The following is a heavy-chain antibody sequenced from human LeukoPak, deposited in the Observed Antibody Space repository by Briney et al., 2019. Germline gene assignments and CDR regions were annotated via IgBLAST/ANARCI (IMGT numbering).Heavy chain of an antibody. CDR2: IKQDGSEK. D-gene: IGHD1-26*01. CDR3: ARSGGSYRLDY. V-gene: IGHV3-7*01. Sequence: GGSLRLSCAASGFIFSSYWMSWVRQAPGKGMEWVANIKQDGSEKSYVDSVKGRFTISRDNAKNSLYLQMNSLRVEDTAVYYCARSGGSYRLDYWGQGTLVTVSS. J-gene: IGHJ4*02. CDR1: GFIFSSYW.